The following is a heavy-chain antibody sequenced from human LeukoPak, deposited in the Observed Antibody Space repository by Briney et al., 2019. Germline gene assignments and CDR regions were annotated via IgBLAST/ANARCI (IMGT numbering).Heavy chain of an antibody. CDR2: IYYSGST. V-gene: IGHV4-59*08. CDR3: ARAYCVGDCTVLHIYFDN. D-gene: IGHD2-21*02. CDR1: GGSISSYY. Sequence: PSETLSLTCTVSGGSISSYYWSWIRQRPGKGLEWIGYIYYSGSTNYNPSLKSRVTISVDTSKNQFSLKLRSVMAADTAVYYCARAYCVGDCTVLHIYFDNWGQGTLVTVSS. J-gene: IGHJ4*02.